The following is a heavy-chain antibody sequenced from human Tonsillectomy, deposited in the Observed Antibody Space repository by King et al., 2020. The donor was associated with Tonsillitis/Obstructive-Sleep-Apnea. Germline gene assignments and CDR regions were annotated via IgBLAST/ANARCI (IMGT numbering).Heavy chain of an antibody. V-gene: IGHV3-30*18. CDR1: GFTFSSYG. CDR3: AKEEEPGTYGGNSRAFDI. Sequence: VQLVESGGGVVQPGRSLRLSCAASGFTFSSYGMHWVRQAPGKGLEWVAVISYDGSNKYYADSVKGRFTISRDNSKNTLYLQMNSLRAEDTAVYYCAKEEEPGTYGGNSRAFDIWGQGTMVTVSS. J-gene: IGHJ3*02. CDR2: ISYDGSNK. D-gene: IGHD4-23*01.